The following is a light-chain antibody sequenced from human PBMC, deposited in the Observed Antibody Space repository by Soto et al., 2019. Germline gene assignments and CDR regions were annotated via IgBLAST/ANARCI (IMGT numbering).Light chain of an antibody. CDR1: QGISSW. CDR3: QQRSNWPPIT. CDR2: DAS. J-gene: IGKJ5*01. V-gene: IGKV1D-12*01. Sequence: DIQLTQSPSSVSASVGDRVTIPCRSSQGISSWLAWYQQKLGKAPNLLIYDASTLQSGVPSRFSGSGSGTDFTLTISSLQHEDFAVYYCQQRSNWPPITFGRGTRLEIK.